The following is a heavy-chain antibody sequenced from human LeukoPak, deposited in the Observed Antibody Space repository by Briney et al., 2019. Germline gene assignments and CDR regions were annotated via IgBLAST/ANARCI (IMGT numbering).Heavy chain of an antibody. CDR1: GGSFSGYY. J-gene: IGHJ4*02. V-gene: IGHV4-34*01. CDR2: INHSGST. Sequence: SETLSLTCAVYGGSFSGYYWGWIRQPPGKGLEWIGEINHSGSTNYNPSLRSRVTISVDTSKNQFSLKLSSVTAADTAVYYCARKALGLSLWGQGTLVTVSS. D-gene: IGHD3-16*02. CDR3: ARKALGLSL.